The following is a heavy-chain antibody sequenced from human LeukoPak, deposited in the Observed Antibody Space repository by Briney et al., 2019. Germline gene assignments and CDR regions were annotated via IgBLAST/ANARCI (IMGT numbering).Heavy chain of an antibody. J-gene: IGHJ4*02. Sequence: PGGSLRLSCAASGFTFSSYAMHWVRQAPGKGLEWVAVISYDGSNKYYADSVKGRFTISRDNSKNTLYLQMNSLRAEDTAVYYCARALGLRLYYFDYWGQGTLVTVSS. CDR2: ISYDGSNK. V-gene: IGHV3-30-3*01. CDR1: GFTFSSYA. CDR3: ARALGLRLYYFDY. D-gene: IGHD5-12*01.